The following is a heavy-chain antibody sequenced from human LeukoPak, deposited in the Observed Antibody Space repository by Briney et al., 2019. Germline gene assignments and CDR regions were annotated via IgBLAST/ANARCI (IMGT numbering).Heavy chain of an antibody. J-gene: IGHJ4*02. Sequence: ASVKVSCKASEGGFNNYGINWVRQATGQGLEWMGWMNPNSGNTGYAQKFQGRVTMTRDTSISTAYMELSSLRSEDTAVYYCARGRFRWELEIRDFDYWGQGTLVTVSS. CDR2: MNPNSGNT. CDR3: ARGRFRWELEIRDFDY. V-gene: IGHV1-8*02. D-gene: IGHD1-26*01. CDR1: EGGFNNYG.